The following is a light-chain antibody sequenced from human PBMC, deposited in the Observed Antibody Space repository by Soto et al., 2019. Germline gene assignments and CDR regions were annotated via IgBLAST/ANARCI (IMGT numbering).Light chain of an antibody. CDR1: QDISNS. J-gene: IGKJ1*01. CDR2: AAS. V-gene: IGKV1-27*01. Sequence: DIQMTQSPSSLSASVGDRVTITCRASQDISNSLTWYQQKPGKVPKLLIYAASTLHLGVPSRFSGSGSGTDFTLTISSLQPEDVATYYCQKYNSALWTFGQGTKVEIK. CDR3: QKYNSALWT.